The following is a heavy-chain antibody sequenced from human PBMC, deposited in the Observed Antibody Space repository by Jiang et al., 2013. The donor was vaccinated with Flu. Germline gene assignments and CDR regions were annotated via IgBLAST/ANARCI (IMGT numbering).Heavy chain of an antibody. CDR1: GGSISSGSYY. CDR2: LYQWEH. CDR3: ARHFPGCTNGVCYSPYFDY. V-gene: IGHV4-61*02. Sequence: GSGLVKPSQTLSLTCTVSGGSISSGSYYWSWIRQPAGKGLEWIGAYLYQWEHQLQPLPQESSHHISRHVQEPVLPEAELCDRADTAVYYCARHFPGCTNGVCYSPYFDYWG. J-gene: IGHJ4*01. D-gene: IGHD2-8*01.